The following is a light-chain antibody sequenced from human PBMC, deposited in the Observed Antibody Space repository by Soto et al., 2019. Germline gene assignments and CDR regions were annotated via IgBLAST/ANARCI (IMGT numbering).Light chain of an antibody. Sequence: EIVLTQYPATLSLSPGERATLSCRASQSVSSYLAWYQQKPGQAPRLLIYDASNRATGIPARFSGSGSGTDFTLPISRLEPEDFAVYYCQQRSNLFGQGTRLEI. CDR1: QSVSSY. V-gene: IGKV3-11*01. CDR3: QQRSNL. CDR2: DAS. J-gene: IGKJ5*01.